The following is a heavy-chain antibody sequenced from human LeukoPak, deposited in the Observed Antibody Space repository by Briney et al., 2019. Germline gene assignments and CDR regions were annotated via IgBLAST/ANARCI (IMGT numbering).Heavy chain of an antibody. CDR2: FDPEHDER. Sequence: ASVKVSCKVSGYILRDLTMHWVRQAPGKGLEWMSGFDPEHDERIYAQKFQGRVTMTRDMSTSTVYMGLSSLRSEDTAVYYCAKDSTMGGDTAMARWGQGTLVTVSS. CDR3: AKDSTMGGDTAMAR. CDR1: GYILRDLT. D-gene: IGHD5-18*01. J-gene: IGHJ4*02. V-gene: IGHV1-24*01.